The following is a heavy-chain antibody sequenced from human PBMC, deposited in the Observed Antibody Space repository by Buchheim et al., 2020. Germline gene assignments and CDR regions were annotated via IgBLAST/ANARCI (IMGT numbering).Heavy chain of an antibody. Sequence: QVQLQESGPGLVKPSETLSLTCTVSGGSISSYYWSWIRQPPGKGLEWIGYIYYSGSTNYNPSLKSRVTISVDTSKNQFSLKLSSVTAADTAVYYCARAVAVAEVFYYGMDVWGQGTT. CDR1: GGSISSYY. CDR2: IYYSGST. V-gene: IGHV4-59*01. J-gene: IGHJ6*02. D-gene: IGHD6-19*01. CDR3: ARAVAVAEVFYYGMDV.